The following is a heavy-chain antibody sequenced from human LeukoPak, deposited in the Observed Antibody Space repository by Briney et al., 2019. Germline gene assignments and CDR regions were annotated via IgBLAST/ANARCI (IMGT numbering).Heavy chain of an antibody. V-gene: IGHV3-7*01. CDR2: IQQDGTEK. CDR1: GFKFSSYW. J-gene: IGHJ4*02. CDR3: ARAGQWLDPAHD. D-gene: IGHD6-19*01. Sequence: GGSLRLSRAASGFKFSSYWMSWVRQAPGKGLEWVANIQQDGTEKYYVDSTKGRFTISRDNARNSLYLDMISLRAEDTAVYYCARAGQWLDPAHDWGQGTLVTVSS.